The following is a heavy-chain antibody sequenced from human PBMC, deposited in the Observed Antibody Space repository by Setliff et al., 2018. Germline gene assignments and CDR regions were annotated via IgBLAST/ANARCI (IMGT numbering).Heavy chain of an antibody. D-gene: IGHD1-20*01. Sequence: SETLSLTCTVSGGSISSYYWSWIRQPAGKGLEWIGHIYIGGSANYNPSLKSRVTMSIDTSKNQFSLKLSSVTAEDTALYYCARDGNNWNDLDYWGHGTLVTV. V-gene: IGHV4-4*07. CDR2: IYIGGSA. CDR1: GGSISSYY. CDR3: ARDGNNWNDLDY. J-gene: IGHJ4*01.